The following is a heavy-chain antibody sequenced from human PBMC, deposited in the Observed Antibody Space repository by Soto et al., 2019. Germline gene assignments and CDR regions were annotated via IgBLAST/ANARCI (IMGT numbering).Heavy chain of an antibody. J-gene: IGHJ6*02. Sequence: QVQLVQSGAEVKKPGASVKVSCKASGYTFTSYDINWVRQATGQGLEWMGWMNPNSGNTGYAQKFQGRVTMTRNTAISKAYRWLSSLKTEDTAVYYCTRRAPVDNSSGWYCSFRSTTYYYGIDVWGQGTTVTVSS. D-gene: IGHD6-19*01. V-gene: IGHV1-8*01. CDR1: GYTFTSYD. CDR3: TRRAPVDNSSGWYCSFRSTTYYYGIDV. CDR2: MNPNSGNT.